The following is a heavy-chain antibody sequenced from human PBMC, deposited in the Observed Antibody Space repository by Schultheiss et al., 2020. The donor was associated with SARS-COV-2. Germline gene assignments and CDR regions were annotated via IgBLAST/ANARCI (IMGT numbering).Heavy chain of an antibody. Sequence: GSLRLSCAASGFTFSSYEMNWVRQAPGKGLEWIGEINHSGSTNYNPSLKSRVTISVDTSKNQFSLKLSSVTAADTAVYYCARGWGYCTNGVCYTFHYYGMDVWGQGTTVTVSS. D-gene: IGHD2-8*01. CDR1: GFTFSSYE. V-gene: IGHV4-34*01. CDR2: INHSGST. J-gene: IGHJ6*02. CDR3: ARGWGYCTNGVCYTFHYYGMDV.